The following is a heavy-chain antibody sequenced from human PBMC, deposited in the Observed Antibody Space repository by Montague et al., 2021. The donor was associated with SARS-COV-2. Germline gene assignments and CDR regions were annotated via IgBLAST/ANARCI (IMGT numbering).Heavy chain of an antibody. Sequence: TLSLTCTVSGGSISSPGYYWSWIRQPAGKGLEWIGRIYTSGTTNYNPSLKSRVTISVDTSKNQFSLKLTSVTAADTAVYYCARFTAVTSSLDSWGQGTLVPVSS. CDR2: IYTSGTT. V-gene: IGHV4-61*02. J-gene: IGHJ4*02. D-gene: IGHD4-17*01. CDR1: GGSISSPGYY. CDR3: ARFTAVTSSLDS.